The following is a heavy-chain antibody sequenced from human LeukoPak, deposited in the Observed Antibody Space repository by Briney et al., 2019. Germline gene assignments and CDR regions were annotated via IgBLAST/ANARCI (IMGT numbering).Heavy chain of an antibody. CDR1: GGSISSGDYY. J-gene: IGHJ4*02. D-gene: IGHD3-10*01. CDR2: IYYSGST. Sequence: SQTLSLTCTVSGGSISSGDYYWSWIRPPPGKGLEWIGYIYYSGSTYYIPSLKSRVNISVDTSKNQFSLKLSSVTAADTAVYYCARVGRPDTWGQGTLVTVSS. V-gene: IGHV4-30-4*08. CDR3: ARVGRPDT.